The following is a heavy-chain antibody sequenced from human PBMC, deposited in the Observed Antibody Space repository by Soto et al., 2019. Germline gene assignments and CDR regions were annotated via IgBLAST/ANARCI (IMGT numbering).Heavy chain of an antibody. CDR3: ARRYGSCFDY. CDR1: GGSISSYY. Sequence: QVQLQESGPGLVKPSETLSLTCTVSGGSISSYYWSWIRQPPGKGLEWIGYIYYSGSTNYNPSLKGRVPIPVDTSNNQFSLKLSSVTAADTAVYSCARRYGSCFDYWGQGTLVTVSS. CDR2: IYYSGST. V-gene: IGHV4-59*08. D-gene: IGHD5-18*01. J-gene: IGHJ4*02.